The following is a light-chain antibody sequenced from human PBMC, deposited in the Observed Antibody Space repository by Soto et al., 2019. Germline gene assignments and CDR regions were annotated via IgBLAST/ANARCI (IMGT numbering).Light chain of an antibody. CDR1: QGISSA. CDR3: QQFNTYPLT. Sequence: AIQLTQSPSSLSASVGDRVTITCRASQGISSALAWFQQRPGKPPKLLIYDASSLESGVPSRFGGSGSGTDFTLTISSLRPEDFATYYCQQFNTYPLTFGQGTKVDIK. CDR2: DAS. V-gene: IGKV1-13*02. J-gene: IGKJ1*01.